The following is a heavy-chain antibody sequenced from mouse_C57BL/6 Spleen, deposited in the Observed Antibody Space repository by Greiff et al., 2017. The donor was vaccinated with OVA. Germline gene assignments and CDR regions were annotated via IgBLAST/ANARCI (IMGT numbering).Heavy chain of an antibody. CDR3: ARFYYGPYFDY. J-gene: IGHJ2*01. V-gene: IGHV1-42*01. CDR1: GYSFTGYY. Sequence: VQLKESGPELVKPGASVKISCKASGYSFTGYYMNWVKQSPEKSLEWIGEINPSTGGTTYNQKFKAKATLTVDKSSSTAYMQLKSLTSEDSAVYYCARFYYGPYFDYWGQGTTLTVSS. D-gene: IGHD1-1*01. CDR2: INPSTGGT.